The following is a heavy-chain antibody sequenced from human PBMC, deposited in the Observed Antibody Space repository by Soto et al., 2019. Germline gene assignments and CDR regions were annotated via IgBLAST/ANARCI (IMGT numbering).Heavy chain of an antibody. CDR1: GLTFSDYF. CDR2: GRNKANSYTT. V-gene: IGHV3-72*01. D-gene: IGHD3-16*01. Sequence: EVQLVESGGGLVQPGGSLRLSYAASGLTFSDYFMDWVRQVPGKGLAWVGRGRNKANSYTTEYAASVKGRFTISRDDSKNLLYLHMNSLKAEDTAVYYCTRVRWGVFDFWGQGTLVTVSS. J-gene: IGHJ4*02. CDR3: TRVRWGVFDF.